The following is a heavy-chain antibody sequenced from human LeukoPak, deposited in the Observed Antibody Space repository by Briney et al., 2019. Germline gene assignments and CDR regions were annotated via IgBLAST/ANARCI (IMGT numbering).Heavy chain of an antibody. CDR3: ARGSGGSGSYSLKGAFDI. V-gene: IGHV4-39*07. Sequence: SETLSLTCTVSGGSISSSSYYWGWIRQPPGKGLEWIESIYYSGSTYYNPSLKSRVTMSVDRSKNQFSLKLSSVTAADTAVYYCARGSGGSGSYSLKGAFDIWGQGTMVTVSS. J-gene: IGHJ3*02. D-gene: IGHD3-10*01. CDR2: IYYSGST. CDR1: GGSISSSSYY.